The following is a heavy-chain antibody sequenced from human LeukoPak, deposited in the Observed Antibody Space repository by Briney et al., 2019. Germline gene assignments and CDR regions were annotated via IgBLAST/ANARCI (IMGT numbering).Heavy chain of an antibody. Sequence: PGGSLRLSCAASGFTFDTYDINWVRQAPGKGLEWVSLISSSGSSKDYADSVKGRFTISRDNTKNLLYLQMNSLRAGDTALYYCAKEWITGPDYWGQGTLVTVSS. CDR2: ISSSGSSK. CDR1: GFTFDTYD. CDR3: AKEWITGPDY. V-gene: IGHV3-48*03. D-gene: IGHD1-20*01. J-gene: IGHJ4*02.